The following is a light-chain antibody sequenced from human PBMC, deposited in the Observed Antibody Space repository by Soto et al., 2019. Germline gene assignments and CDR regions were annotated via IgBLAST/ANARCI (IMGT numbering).Light chain of an antibody. J-gene: IGKJ5*01. Sequence: AIRMTQSPSSLSASTGDRVTITCRASQGISSYLAWYQQKPGEAPKLLIYAASTLHSGGPSRFSGSGSGTDFTPTISRLQAEDCSTYFGQQNYSYPITFGQGTRLEIK. CDR2: AAS. CDR3: QQNYSYPIT. CDR1: QGISSY. V-gene: IGKV1-8*01.